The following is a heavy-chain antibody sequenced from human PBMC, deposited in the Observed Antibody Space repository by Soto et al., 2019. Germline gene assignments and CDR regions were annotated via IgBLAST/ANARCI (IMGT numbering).Heavy chain of an antibody. CDR3: ARDNYYGMDL. V-gene: IGHV4-61*01. Sequence: QVQLQESGPGLVKPSETLSLTCTVSGGSVSSGSYYWSWIRQPPGKGLEWIGYIYYSGSTNYNPSLKSRVTLSVHTSKNQFTLKLSSVTAADTAVYSRARDNYYGMDLWGQGTTVTDSS. CDR1: GGSVSSGSYY. J-gene: IGHJ6*02. CDR2: IYYSGST.